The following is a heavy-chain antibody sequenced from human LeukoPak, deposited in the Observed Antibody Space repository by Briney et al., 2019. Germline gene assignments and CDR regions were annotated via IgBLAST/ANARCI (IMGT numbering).Heavy chain of an antibody. J-gene: IGHJ4*02. CDR3: ARHGSYDLFDY. CDR1: GYSISSGYY. V-gene: IGHV4-38-2*01. D-gene: IGHD2-15*01. Sequence: PSETLSLTCAVSGYSISSGYYWGWIRPPPGKGLEWIGIIYHSGSTYYNPSLKSRVTISVDTSKNQFSPKLSSLTAADTAVYYCARHGSYDLFDYWGQGTLVTVSS. CDR2: IYHSGST.